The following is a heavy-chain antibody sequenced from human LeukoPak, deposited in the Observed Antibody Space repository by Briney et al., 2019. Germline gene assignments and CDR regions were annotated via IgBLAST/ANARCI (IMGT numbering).Heavy chain of an antibody. D-gene: IGHD1-26*01. V-gene: IGHV6-1*01. CDR2: TYYRSKWYN. CDR3: ARGGTLVGANTFDY. Sequence: SQTLSLTCAISGDSVSSNSAAWNWIRQSPSRGLEWLGRTYYRSKWYNDYAVSVKSRITINPDTFKNQFSLQLNSVTPEDTAVYYCARGGTLVGANTFDYWGQGTLVTVSS. CDR1: GDSVSSNSAA. J-gene: IGHJ4*02.